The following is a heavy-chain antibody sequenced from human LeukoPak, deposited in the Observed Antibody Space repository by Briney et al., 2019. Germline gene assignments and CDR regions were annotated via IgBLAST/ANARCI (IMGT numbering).Heavy chain of an antibody. Sequence: ASVKVSCKASGYTFTGYYMHWVRQAPGQGLEWMGWINPNSGGTNYAQKFQGRVTMTRDTSISTAYMELSRLRSDDTAVYYCARDRSSGWYADYWGQETLVTVSS. D-gene: IGHD6-19*01. V-gene: IGHV1-2*02. J-gene: IGHJ4*02. CDR3: ARDRSSGWYADY. CDR2: INPNSGGT. CDR1: GYTFTGYY.